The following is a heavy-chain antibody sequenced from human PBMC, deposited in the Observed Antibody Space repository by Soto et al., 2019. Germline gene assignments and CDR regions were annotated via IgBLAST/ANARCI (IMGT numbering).Heavy chain of an antibody. Sequence: QVQLQQWGAGLLKPSETLSLTCAVYGGSFSGYYWSWIRQPPGKGLEWIGEINHSGSTNYNPSLKSRVTISVDTSKNQFSLKLSSVTAADTAVYYCASGRRYSYGRYYGMDVWGQGTTVTVSS. V-gene: IGHV4-34*01. CDR2: INHSGST. CDR3: ASGRRYSYGRYYGMDV. D-gene: IGHD5-18*01. CDR1: GGSFSGYY. J-gene: IGHJ6*02.